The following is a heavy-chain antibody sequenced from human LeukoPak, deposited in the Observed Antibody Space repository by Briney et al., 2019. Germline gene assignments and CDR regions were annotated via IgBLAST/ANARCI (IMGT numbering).Heavy chain of an antibody. J-gene: IGHJ4*02. CDR2: INSDGSTI. CDR1: GFTLSSYW. CDR3: ARDNAYSSGWDFDY. Sequence: GGALRLSCAAPGFTLSSYWVHRVRQPPGKGVVWVSRINSDGSTISYADSVKGRFTISRDDAKNTLYLQMNSLGAEDTAVYYCARDNAYSSGWDFDYWGQGTLVTVSS. V-gene: IGHV3-74*01. D-gene: IGHD6-19*01.